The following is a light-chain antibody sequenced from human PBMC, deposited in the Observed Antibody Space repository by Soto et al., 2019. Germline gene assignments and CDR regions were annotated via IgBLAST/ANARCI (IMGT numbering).Light chain of an antibody. CDR1: QSVRSGS. J-gene: IGKJ2*01. CDR2: GAS. Sequence: EVVLTQSPGTLSLSPGEGATLSCRASQSVRSGSLAWYQQKPGQAPRLLIFGASSRATDTTDRFSGSGSGTDFTLTITRVDTEDFAVYYCHYYADSPYTFGQGTRLEI. V-gene: IGKV3-20*01. CDR3: HYYADSPYT.